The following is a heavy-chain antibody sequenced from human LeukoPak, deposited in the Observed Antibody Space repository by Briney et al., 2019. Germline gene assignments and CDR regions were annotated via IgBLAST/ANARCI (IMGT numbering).Heavy chain of an antibody. Sequence: SETLSLTCTVSGGSISSYYWSWIRQPPGKGLEWIGYIYYSGSTNYNPSLKSRVTISVDTSKNQFSLKLSSVTAADTAVYYCARSYALEYFQHWGQGTLVTASS. CDR2: IYYSGST. CDR1: GGSISSYY. V-gene: IGHV4-59*01. D-gene: IGHD4-17*01. CDR3: ARSYALEYFQH. J-gene: IGHJ1*01.